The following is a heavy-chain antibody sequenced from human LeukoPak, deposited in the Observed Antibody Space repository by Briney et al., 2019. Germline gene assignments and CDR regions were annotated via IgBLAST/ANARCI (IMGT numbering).Heavy chain of an antibody. D-gene: IGHD2-21*02. Sequence: GGSLRLSCAASGFTFSRYSMNWVRQAPGKGLEWVSGINWNGGSTGYADSVKGRFTISRDNAKNSLYLQMNSLRAEDTALYYCARGYCGGDCYFDYWGQGTLVTVSS. J-gene: IGHJ4*02. V-gene: IGHV3-20*04. CDR2: INWNGGST. CDR1: GFTFSRYS. CDR3: ARGYCGGDCYFDY.